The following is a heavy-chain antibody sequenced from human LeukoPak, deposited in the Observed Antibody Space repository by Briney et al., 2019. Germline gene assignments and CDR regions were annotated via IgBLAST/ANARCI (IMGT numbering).Heavy chain of an antibody. Sequence: GGSLGLSCAASGFTFSSYGMHWVRQAPGKGLEWVAVIWYDGSNKYYADSVKGRFTISRDNSKNTLYLQMNSLRAEDTAVYYCARDYCSSTSCYILDYWGQGTLVTVSS. D-gene: IGHD2-2*02. CDR2: IWYDGSNK. V-gene: IGHV3-33*01. J-gene: IGHJ4*02. CDR1: GFTFSSYG. CDR3: ARDYCSSTSCYILDY.